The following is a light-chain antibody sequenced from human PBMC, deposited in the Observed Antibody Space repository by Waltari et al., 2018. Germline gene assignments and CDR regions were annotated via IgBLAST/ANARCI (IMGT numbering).Light chain of an antibody. CDR3: CSYESPNTWV. V-gene: IGLV2-23*02. Sequence: QSALTQPASVSGSPGQSITISCTGTSSDVGSFDLVSWYRHHPGKAPELILYEVRKRPSGVSDRFSGSYSGNTASLTISGLQAEDEADYYCCSYESPNTWVFGGGTKLTVL. CDR2: EVR. J-gene: IGLJ2*01. CDR1: SSDVGSFDL.